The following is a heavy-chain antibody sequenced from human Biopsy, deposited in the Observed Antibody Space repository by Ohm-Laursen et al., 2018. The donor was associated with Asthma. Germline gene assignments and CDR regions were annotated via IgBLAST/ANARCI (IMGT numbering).Heavy chain of an antibody. D-gene: IGHD5-18*01. J-gene: IGHJ4*02. Sequence: GSLRLSCAASGFTFSSYAMSWVRQAPGKGLEWVSAISGSGGSTYYADSVKGRFTISRDNAKNSLCLQMNGLRDEDTAVYYCARFKRGYSYGYVGVFDYWGQGTLVTVSS. CDR1: GFTFSSYA. V-gene: IGHV3-23*01. CDR2: ISGSGGST. CDR3: ARFKRGYSYGYVGVFDY.